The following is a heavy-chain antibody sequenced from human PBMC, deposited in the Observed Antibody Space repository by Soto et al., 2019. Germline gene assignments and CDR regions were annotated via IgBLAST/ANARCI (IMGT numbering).Heavy chain of an antibody. CDR1: GYTFTGYA. Sequence: ASVKVSCKASGYTFTGYAMHWVRQAPGQRLEWMGWINAGNGNTKYSQKFQGRFTITRDTSASTAYMELSSLRSEDTAVYYCARELTSRAVDYWGQGTLVTVSS. CDR2: INAGNGNT. CDR3: ARELTSRAVDY. J-gene: IGHJ4*02. V-gene: IGHV1-3*01. D-gene: IGHD3-16*01.